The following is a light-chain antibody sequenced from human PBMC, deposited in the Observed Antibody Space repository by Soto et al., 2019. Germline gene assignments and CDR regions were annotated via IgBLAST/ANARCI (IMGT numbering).Light chain of an antibody. V-gene: IGLV4-69*01. CDR1: SGHSSYA. J-gene: IGLJ2*01. Sequence: QPVLTQSPSASASLGASVNLTCTLSSGHSSYAIAWHQQQPEKGPRYLMKLNSDGSHSTGVGVPDRFSGSSSGAERYLTISGLQSEDEADYYCQTCGAGIHVVFGGGTKLTVL. CDR3: QTCGAGIHVV. CDR2: LNSDGSH.